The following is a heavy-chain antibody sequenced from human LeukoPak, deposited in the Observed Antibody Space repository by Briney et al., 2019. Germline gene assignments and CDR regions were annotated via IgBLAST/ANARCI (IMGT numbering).Heavy chain of an antibody. D-gene: IGHD3-22*01. CDR2: ISSSSSYI. V-gene: IGHV3-21*01. Sequence: TGGSLRLSCAASGFTFSSYSMNWVRQAPGKGLEWVSSISSSSSYIYYADSVKGRFTISRDNAKNSLYLQMNSLRAEDTAVYYCARDRPLYYDSSGWGQGTLVTVSS. CDR1: GFTFSSYS. J-gene: IGHJ4*02. CDR3: ARDRPLYYDSSG.